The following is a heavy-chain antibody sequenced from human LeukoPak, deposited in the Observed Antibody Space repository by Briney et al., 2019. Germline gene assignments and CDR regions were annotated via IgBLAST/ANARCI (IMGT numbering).Heavy chain of an antibody. CDR1: GGTFSSYA. D-gene: IGHD3-3*01. Sequence: VASVKVSCKASGGTFSSYAISWVRQAPGQGLEWMGGIIPIFGTASYAQKFQGRVTITADESTSTAYMELSSLRSEDTAVYYCARDRGVVPTTWYFDYWGQGTLVTVSS. CDR2: IIPIFGTA. J-gene: IGHJ4*02. V-gene: IGHV1-69*13. CDR3: ARDRGVVPTTWYFDY.